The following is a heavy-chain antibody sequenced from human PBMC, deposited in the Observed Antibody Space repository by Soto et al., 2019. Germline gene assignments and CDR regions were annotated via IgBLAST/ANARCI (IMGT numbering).Heavy chain of an antibody. Sequence: PGGSLRLSCAASGFTFSSYGMHWVRQAPGKGLEWVAVIWYDGSNKYYAESVKGRFTISRDNSKNTLYLQMNSLRAEDTAVYYCAITGNYSNGPNYYYYGMDVWGQGTTVTVSS. V-gene: IGHV3-33*01. CDR2: IWYDGSNK. J-gene: IGHJ6*02. CDR3: AITGNYSNGPNYYYYGMDV. CDR1: GFTFSSYG. D-gene: IGHD4-4*01.